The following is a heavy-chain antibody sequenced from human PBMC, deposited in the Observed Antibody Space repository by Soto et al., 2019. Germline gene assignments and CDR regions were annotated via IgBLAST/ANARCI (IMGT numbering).Heavy chain of an antibody. CDR3: ARLPNKSPQN. J-gene: IGHJ1*01. CDR2: ISTDASST. CDR1: GFTFSSYW. V-gene: IGHV3-74*01. Sequence: EVQLVESGGGLVQPEGSLRLSCAASGFTFSSYWMHWVRQAPGKGLVWVSSISTDASSTSYADPVKGRFTISRDNAKNTLCLQMNSVRAEDAAVYYCARLPNKSPQNWGQGTLVIVSP.